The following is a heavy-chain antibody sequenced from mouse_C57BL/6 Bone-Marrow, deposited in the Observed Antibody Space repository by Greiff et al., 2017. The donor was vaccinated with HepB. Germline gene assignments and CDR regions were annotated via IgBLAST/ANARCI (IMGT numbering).Heavy chain of an antibody. J-gene: IGHJ4*01. V-gene: IGHV1-69*01. CDR2: IDPSDSYT. D-gene: IGHD2-3*01. CDR3: ARDGSYAMDY. CDR1: GYTFTSYW. Sequence: QVQLQQPGAELVMPGASVKLSCKASGYTFTSYWMHWVKQRPGQGLEWIGEIDPSDSYTNYNQKFKGKSTLTVDKSSSTAYMQLSRLTSEDSAVYYCARDGSYAMDYWGQGTSVTVSS.